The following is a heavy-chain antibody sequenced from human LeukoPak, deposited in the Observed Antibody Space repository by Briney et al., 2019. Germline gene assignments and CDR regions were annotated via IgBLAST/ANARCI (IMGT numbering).Heavy chain of an antibody. Sequence: GASVKVSCKASGYTLTGYYMHWVRQAPGQGLEWMGWINPNSGGTNYAQKFQGRVTMTRDTSISTAYMELSRLRSDDTAVYYCARERYCSGGSCYHNWFDPWGQGTLVTVSS. CDR2: INPNSGGT. J-gene: IGHJ5*02. D-gene: IGHD2-15*01. CDR3: ARERYCSGGSCYHNWFDP. V-gene: IGHV1-2*02. CDR1: GYTLTGYY.